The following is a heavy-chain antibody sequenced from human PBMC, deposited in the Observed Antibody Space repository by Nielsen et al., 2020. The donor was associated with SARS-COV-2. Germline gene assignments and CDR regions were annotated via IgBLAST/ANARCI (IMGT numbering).Heavy chain of an antibody. D-gene: IGHD3-22*01. J-gene: IGHJ4*02. V-gene: IGHV1-58*02. Sequence: SVKVSCKASGFTFTSSAMQWVRQARGQRLEWIGWIVVGSGNTNYAQKFQERVTITRDMSTSTAYMELSSLRSEDTAVYYCARTYYDSSGYYGEDYWGQGTLVTVSS. CDR3: ARTYYDSSGYYGEDY. CDR1: GFTFTSSA. CDR2: IVVGSGNT.